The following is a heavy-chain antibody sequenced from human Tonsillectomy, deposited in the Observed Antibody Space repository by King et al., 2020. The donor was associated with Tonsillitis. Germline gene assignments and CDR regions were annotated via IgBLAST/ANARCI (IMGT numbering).Heavy chain of an antibody. Sequence: QVQLVESGGGVVQPGRSLRLSCAASGFTFSSYAMHWVRQAPGKGLEWVAVISYDGSNKYYADSVKGRFTISRDNSKKTLYLQMNSLRAEDTAVYYCARDQRSYWLNYYYYGMDVWGQGTTVTVSS. CDR2: ISYDGSNK. CDR3: ARDQRSYWLNYYYYGMDV. D-gene: IGHD1-26*01. V-gene: IGHV3-30-3*01. CDR1: GFTFSSYA. J-gene: IGHJ6*02.